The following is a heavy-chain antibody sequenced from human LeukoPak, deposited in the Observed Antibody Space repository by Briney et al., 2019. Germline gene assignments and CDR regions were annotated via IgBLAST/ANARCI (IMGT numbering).Heavy chain of an antibody. V-gene: IGHV3-30*02. CDR1: GFTFSSYG. Sequence: GGSLRLSCAASGFTFSSYGMHWVRQAPGKGLEWVAFIRYDGSNKYYADSVKGRFTISRDNSKNTLYLQMSSLRAEDTAVYYCAKTEIQLWLGSYFDYWGQGTLVTVSS. CDR3: AKTEIQLWLGSYFDY. J-gene: IGHJ4*02. D-gene: IGHD5-18*01. CDR2: IRYDGSNK.